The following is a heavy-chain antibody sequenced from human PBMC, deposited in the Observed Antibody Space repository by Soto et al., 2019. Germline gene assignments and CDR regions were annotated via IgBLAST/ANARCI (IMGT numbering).Heavy chain of an antibody. CDR1: GYSISSGYY. CDR2: TYYGASS. Sequence: SETLSLTCAVSGYSISSGYYWGWIRQPPGKGLEWLGTTYYGASSYYNPSLRSRITILLDASTNQLSLKLSSVTAADTAVYFCVRVAGSASWYETDSWGQEILVTVSS. V-gene: IGHV4-38-2*01. CDR3: VRVAGSASWYETDS. D-gene: IGHD6-13*01. J-gene: IGHJ4*02.